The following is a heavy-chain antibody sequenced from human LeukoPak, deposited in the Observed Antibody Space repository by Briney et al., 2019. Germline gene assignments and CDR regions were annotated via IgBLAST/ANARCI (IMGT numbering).Heavy chain of an antibody. Sequence: SVKVSCKASGGTFSSYAISWVRQAPGQGLEWMGRIIPILGIANYAQKFQGRVTITADKSTSTAYMELSSLRSEDTAVYYCASVYCSGGSCYFEYYFDYWGQGTLVTVSS. V-gene: IGHV1-69*04. CDR2: IIPILGIA. CDR1: GGTFSSYA. CDR3: ASVYCSGGSCYFEYYFDY. J-gene: IGHJ4*02. D-gene: IGHD2-15*01.